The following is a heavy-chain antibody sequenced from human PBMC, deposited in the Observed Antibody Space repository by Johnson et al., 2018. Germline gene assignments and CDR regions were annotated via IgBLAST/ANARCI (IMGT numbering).Heavy chain of an antibody. CDR1: TFLTSYH. CDR3: VRDQDYAFND. V-gene: IGHV3-48*02. J-gene: IGHJ3*01. CDR2: IGSGGNI. Sequence: VQLVESGGGLAQPGESLRLSCSVSTFLTSYHINWVRQAPGKGLEWLSYIGSGGNIYYADCVKGRFTISRDHAKNSLYLQMNSLRDEDTAIYYCVRDQDYAFNDWGPGTMVIVSS. D-gene: IGHD2-15*01.